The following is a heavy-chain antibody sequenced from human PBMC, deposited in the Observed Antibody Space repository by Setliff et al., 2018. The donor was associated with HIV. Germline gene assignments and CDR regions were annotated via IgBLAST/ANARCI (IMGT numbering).Heavy chain of an antibody. Sequence: SETLSLTCTVSDSGTYYWSWIRQPAGKGLEWIGRIYTSGSTNYNPSLKSRVTISVDTSKNQFSLKLSSVTAADTAIYYCAREVTAPYSSSWYFGLDYWGQGTLVTVSS. J-gene: IGHJ4*02. V-gene: IGHV4-61*02. D-gene: IGHD6-13*01. CDR3: AREVTAPYSSSWYFGLDY. CDR2: IYTSGST. CDR1: DSGTYY.